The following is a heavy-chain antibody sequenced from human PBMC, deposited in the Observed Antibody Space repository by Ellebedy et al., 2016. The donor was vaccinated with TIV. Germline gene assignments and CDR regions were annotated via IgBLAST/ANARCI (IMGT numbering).Heavy chain of an antibody. V-gene: IGHV3-7*01. CDR2: IKQDATET. CDR3: ASQSRFAPSFNVVTPHVEFDY. CDR1: GFTVEASF. D-gene: IGHD2-15*01. J-gene: IGHJ4*02. Sequence: GESLKISCAASGFTVEASFLSWVRQAPGKGLEWVANIKQDATETYYEDSLKGRFTISRDNAKNLIFLRMNSLRAEDTAVYYCASQSRFAPSFNVVTPHVEFDYWGQGILVTVSS.